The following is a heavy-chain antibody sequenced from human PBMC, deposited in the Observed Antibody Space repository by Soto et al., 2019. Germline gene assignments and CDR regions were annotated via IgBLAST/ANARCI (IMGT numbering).Heavy chain of an antibody. J-gene: IGHJ4*01. CDR3: ARSGGSYNFGS. CDR2: IFINGNT. V-gene: IGHV4-4*07. D-gene: IGHD1-26*01. Sequence: LTSTASGGNVSTYYWTWTRQPAGKGLEWIGRIFINGNTNYNPSLRSRVTMSVDTSKGQFSLNLTSVSAADTAVYFCARSGGSYNFGSWGPGILVPLSS. CDR1: GGNVSTYY.